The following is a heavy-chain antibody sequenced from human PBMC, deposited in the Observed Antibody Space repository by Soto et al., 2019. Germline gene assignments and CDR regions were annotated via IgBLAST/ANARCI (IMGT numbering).Heavy chain of an antibody. D-gene: IGHD3-22*01. CDR3: ARNSTYYYDSSGYYYHYYFDY. Sequence: VSGGSISSSNWWSWVRQPPGKGLEWIGEIYHSGSTNYNPSLKSRVTISVDKSKNKFSLKLSSVTAADTAVYYCARNSTYYYDSSGYYYHYYFDYWGQGTLVTVSS. J-gene: IGHJ4*02. CDR2: IYHSGST. V-gene: IGHV4-4*02. CDR1: GGSISSSNW.